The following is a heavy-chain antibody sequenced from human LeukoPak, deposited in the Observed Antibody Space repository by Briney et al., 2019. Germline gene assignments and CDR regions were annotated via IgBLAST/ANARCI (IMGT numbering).Heavy chain of an antibody. CDR3: AKGTGVGGDDAFDI. CDR2: ISGSGGST. V-gene: IGHV3-23*01. D-gene: IGHD3-3*01. Sequence: GGSLRLSCAVSGFTFSSYAMAWVRQAPGKGLEWVSGISGSGGSTYYADSLKGRFIISRDNSNNTVFLQMNSLRAEDTAIYYCAKGTGVGGDDAFDIWGQGTMVTVSS. J-gene: IGHJ3*02. CDR1: GFTFSSYA.